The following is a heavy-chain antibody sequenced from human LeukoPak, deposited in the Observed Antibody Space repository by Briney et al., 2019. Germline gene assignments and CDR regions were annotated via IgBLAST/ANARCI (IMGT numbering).Heavy chain of an antibody. CDR2: LHSSGRT. CDR1: GGSISSTDFY. J-gene: IGHJ4*02. CDR3: ARGGLSNSGWSFDH. V-gene: IGHV4-39*01. Sequence: SETLSLTCTVSGGSISSTDFYWGWIRQPPGKGLQWVASLHSSGRTYNNPSFGSRLSVSLDTSPNQFSLHLASVPAADTAVYYCARGGLSNSGWSFDHWGQGILVPVSS. D-gene: IGHD6-19*01.